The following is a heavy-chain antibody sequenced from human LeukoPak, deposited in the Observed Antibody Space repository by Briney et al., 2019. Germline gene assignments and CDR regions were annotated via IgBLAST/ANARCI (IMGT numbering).Heavy chain of an antibody. CDR1: GYSFTSYW. J-gene: IGHJ4*02. D-gene: IGHD6-13*01. Sequence: GESLKISCKGSGYSFTSYWIGWVRQMPGKGLEWMGIIYPGDSDTTYSPSFQGQVTISADKSISTAYLQWSSLRPEDMAVYYCAAAGGAARSDFDYWGQGTLVTVSS. V-gene: IGHV5-51*01. CDR3: AAAGGAARSDFDY. CDR2: IYPGDSDT.